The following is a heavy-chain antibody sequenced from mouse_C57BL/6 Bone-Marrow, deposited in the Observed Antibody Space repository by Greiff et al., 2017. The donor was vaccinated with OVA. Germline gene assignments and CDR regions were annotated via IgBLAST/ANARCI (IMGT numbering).Heavy chain of an antibody. CDR3: ARRDNPWFAY. V-gene: IGHV1-81*01. D-gene: IGHD1-3*01. J-gene: IGHJ3*01. CDR1: GYTFTSYG. CDR2: IYPRSGNT. Sequence: VQLQESGAELARPGASVKLSCKASGYTFTSYGISWVKQRTGQGLEWIGEIYPRSGNTYYNEKFKGKATLTADKSSSTAYMELRSLTSEDSAVYFCARRDNPWFAYWGQGTLVTVSA.